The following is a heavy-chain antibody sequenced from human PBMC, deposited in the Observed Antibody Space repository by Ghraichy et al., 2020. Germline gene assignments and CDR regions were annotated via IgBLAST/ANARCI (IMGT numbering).Heavy chain of an antibody. CDR3: ASPVRAPDYFDY. Sequence: SETLSLTCTVSGGSISSSSYYWGWIRQPPGKGLEWIGSIYYSGNTYYNPSLKSRVTISVDTSKNQFSLKLSSVTAADTAVYYCASPVRAPDYFDYWGQGTLVTVSS. V-gene: IGHV4-39*01. J-gene: IGHJ4*02. CDR1: GGSISSSSYY. D-gene: IGHD2-2*01. CDR2: IYYSGNT.